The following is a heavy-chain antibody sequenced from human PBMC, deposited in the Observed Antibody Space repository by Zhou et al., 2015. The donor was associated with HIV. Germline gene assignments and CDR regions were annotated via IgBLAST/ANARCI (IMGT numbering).Heavy chain of an antibody. CDR3: ARLELGYDYDSSGPFDL. V-gene: IGHV1-69*01. D-gene: IGHD3-22*01. Sequence: QVQLVQSGAEVKRPGSSVKVSCQASGVTFTNYAISWVRQAPGQGLEWMGGITPTFGGADYAQKLHGRVTITADESTRTAYMELSSLRSDDTAVYYCARLELGYDYDSSGPFDLWGRGTLVTVSS. CDR1: GVTFTNYA. J-gene: IGHJ2*01. CDR2: ITPTFGGA.